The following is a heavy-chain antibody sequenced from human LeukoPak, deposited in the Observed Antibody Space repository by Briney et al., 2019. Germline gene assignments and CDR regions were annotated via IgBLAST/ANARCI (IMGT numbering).Heavy chain of an antibody. V-gene: IGHV1-18*01. CDR3: ARGGNSGWRTPNDDY. CDR2: SSAYNGNT. J-gene: IGHJ4*02. D-gene: IGHD6-19*01. CDR1: GYTFTSYG. Sequence: ASVKVSCKASGYTFTSYGISWVRQAPGQGLEWMGWSSAYNGNTNYAQKLQGRVTMTTDTSTSTAYMELRSLRSDDTAVYYCARGGNSGWRTPNDDYWGQGTLVTASS.